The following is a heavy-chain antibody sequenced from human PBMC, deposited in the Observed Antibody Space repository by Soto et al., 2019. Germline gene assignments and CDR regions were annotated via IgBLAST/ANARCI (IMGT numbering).Heavy chain of an antibody. V-gene: IGHV3-30-3*01. Sequence: QVQLVESGGGVVQPGRSPRLSCAASGFTFSSYAMHWVRQAPGKGLEWVAVISYDGSNKYYADSVKGRFTISRDNSKNTLYLQMNSLRAEDTAVYYCASAYDFWSGPAFDYWGQGTLVTVSS. D-gene: IGHD3-3*01. J-gene: IGHJ4*02. CDR1: GFTFSSYA. CDR3: ASAYDFWSGPAFDY. CDR2: ISYDGSNK.